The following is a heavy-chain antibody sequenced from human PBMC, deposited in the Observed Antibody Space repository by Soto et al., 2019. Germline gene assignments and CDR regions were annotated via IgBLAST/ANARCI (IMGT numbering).Heavy chain of an antibody. CDR3: AKTENYNFWSGHFDY. V-gene: IGHV3-30*18. CDR2: ISYDGGNK. D-gene: IGHD3-3*01. Sequence: GWSLRLSCAASGFTFSSYVMHWVRQAPGKGLEWVAVISYDGGNKYYADSVNGRFTIPRDNSKNTLYLQMNSLRAEDTAVYYCAKTENYNFWSGHFDYWGQGTLVTVSS. J-gene: IGHJ4*02. CDR1: GFTFSSYV.